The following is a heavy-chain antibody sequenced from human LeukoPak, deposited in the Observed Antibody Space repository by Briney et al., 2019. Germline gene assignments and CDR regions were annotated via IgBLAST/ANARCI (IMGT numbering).Heavy chain of an antibody. CDR1: GGSFSGYY. J-gene: IGHJ3*02. V-gene: IGHV4-34*01. CDR3: ARGKPTPADDAFDI. CDR2: INHSGST. Sequence: SETLSLTCAVYGGSFSGYYWSWIRQPPGKGLEWIGEINHSGSTNYNPSLKSRVTISVDTSKNQFSLKLSSVTAADTAVYYCARGKPTPADDAFDIWGQGTMVTSLQ.